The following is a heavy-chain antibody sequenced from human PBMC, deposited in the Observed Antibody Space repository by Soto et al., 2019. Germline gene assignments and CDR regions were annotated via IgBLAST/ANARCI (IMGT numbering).Heavy chain of an antibody. CDR2: ISGDNGNT. V-gene: IGHV1-18*01. J-gene: IGHJ4*02. Sequence: QVQLVQSGAEVKKPGASVRVSCQTSSYTFTNYAVSWVRQAPGQGLEWMGWISGDNGNTIYAQKFQGRVTMTTDTSTRKAYMELRSLRSDDTAVYYCATGLLGYCSGASCYSDSWGQGTLFTVSS. D-gene: IGHD2-15*01. CDR1: SYTFTNYA. CDR3: ATGLLGYCSGASCYSDS.